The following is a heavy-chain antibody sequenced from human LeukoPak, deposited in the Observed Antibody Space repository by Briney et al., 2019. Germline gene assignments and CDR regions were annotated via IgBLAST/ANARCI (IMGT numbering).Heavy chain of an antibody. CDR1: GVSFSSSRYY. V-gene: IGHV4-39*01. Sequence: PSETLSLTCAASGVSFSSSRYYWGWIRQPPGKGLEWIGSIYYSGSTYYNPSLKSRVTISVDTSKNQFSLKLSSVTAADTAVYYCARQSGVYSNSSYYYNVMALWAEGTTVTVSS. D-gene: IGHD4-11*01. J-gene: IGHJ6*04. CDR2: IYYSGST. CDR3: ARQSGVYSNSSYYYNVMAL.